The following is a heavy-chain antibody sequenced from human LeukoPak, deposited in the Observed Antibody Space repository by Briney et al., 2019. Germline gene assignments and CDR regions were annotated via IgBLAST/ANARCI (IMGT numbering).Heavy chain of an antibody. CDR1: GGSISSYY. D-gene: IGHD4-23*01. V-gene: IGHV4-4*07. CDR2: IYTSGST. Sequence: SETLSLTCTVSGGSISSYYWSWIRQPAGKGLEWIGRIYTSGSTNYNPSLKSRVTMSVDTSKNQFSLKLSSVTAADTAVYYCARGGDYGGNFHFDYWGQGTLVTVSS. J-gene: IGHJ4*02. CDR3: ARGGDYGGNFHFDY.